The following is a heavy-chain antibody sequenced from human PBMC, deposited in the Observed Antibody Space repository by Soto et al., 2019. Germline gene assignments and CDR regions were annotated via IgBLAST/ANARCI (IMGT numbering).Heavy chain of an antibody. V-gene: IGHV3-23*01. Sequence: GGSLRLSCAASGFTFSNYGMSWVRQSPGKGLEWVSVISGSGGSTYYADSVKGRFTLSRDNSKNTVYLQMNRLRAEDTAVYYCAKDSPVGVPLLRDLHDWGQGTLVTVSS. D-gene: IGHD2-15*01. CDR2: ISGSGGST. J-gene: IGHJ1*01. CDR3: AKDSPVGVPLLRDLHD. CDR1: GFTFSNYG.